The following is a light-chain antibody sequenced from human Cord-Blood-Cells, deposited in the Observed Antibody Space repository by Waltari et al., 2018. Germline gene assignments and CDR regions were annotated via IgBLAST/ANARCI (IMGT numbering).Light chain of an antibody. Sequence: DIQMTQSPSTLSASVGDRVTITCRASQSMSSWLAWYHQKPGKAPKLLIYDSSSLESGVPSRFSGRGSGTEFTLTISSLQPDDFATYYCQQYNSYSPTFGQGTKVEIK. V-gene: IGKV1-5*01. CDR2: DSS. CDR1: QSMSSW. CDR3: QQYNSYSPT. J-gene: IGKJ1*01.